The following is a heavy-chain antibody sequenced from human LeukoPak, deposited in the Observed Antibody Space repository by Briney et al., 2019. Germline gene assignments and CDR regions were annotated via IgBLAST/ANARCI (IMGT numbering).Heavy chain of an antibody. V-gene: IGHV5-10-1*01. Sequence: GESLKTSCKGSGYSFTSYWISWVRQMPGKGLEWMGRIDPSDSYTNYSPSFQGHVTISADKSISTAYLQWSSLKASDTAMYYCARVEYQLPGLDYWGQGTLVTVSS. D-gene: IGHD2-2*01. J-gene: IGHJ4*02. CDR3: ARVEYQLPGLDY. CDR2: IDPSDSYT. CDR1: GYSFTSYW.